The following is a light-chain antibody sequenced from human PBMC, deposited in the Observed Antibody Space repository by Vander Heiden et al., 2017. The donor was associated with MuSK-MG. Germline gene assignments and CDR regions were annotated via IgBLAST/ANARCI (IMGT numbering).Light chain of an antibody. V-gene: IGKV1-39*01. CDR2: AAS. J-gene: IGKJ1*01. CDR1: QSSSSY. CDR3: QQSYSTRWT. Sequence: DSQMTQSPSSLSASVGDRVTITCRASQSSSSYLNWYQQKPGKAPKLLIYAASSLQSGVPSRFSGSGSGTDFTLTISRLQPEYFATYYWQQSYSTRWTFGQGTKVEIK.